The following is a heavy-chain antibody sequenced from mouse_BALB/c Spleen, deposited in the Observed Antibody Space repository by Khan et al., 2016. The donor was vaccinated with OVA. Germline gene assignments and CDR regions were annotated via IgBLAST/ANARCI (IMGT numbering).Heavy chain of an antibody. V-gene: IGHV5-6*01. CDR3: ASQFDYDVKAWFTY. J-gene: IGHJ3*01. CDR2: ISSGGRNT. Sequence: EVELVESGGDLVKPGGSLKLSCAASGFTFRRYGMSWVRQTPDKRLEWVATISSGGRNTYYPDSVKGRFTISRDNGKNTLYLQMRSLKSEDTAIYYCASQFDYDVKAWFTYWGQGTLVTFSA. D-gene: IGHD2-4*01. CDR1: GFTFRRYG.